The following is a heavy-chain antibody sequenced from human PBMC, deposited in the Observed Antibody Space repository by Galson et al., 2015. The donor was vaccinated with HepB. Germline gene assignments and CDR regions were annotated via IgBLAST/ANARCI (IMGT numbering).Heavy chain of an antibody. V-gene: IGHV5-51*03. D-gene: IGHD1-26*01. CDR3: ARLRGELQRDLYYYYMDV. CDR1: GYSFTSYW. CDR2: IYPGDSDT. Sequence: QSGAEVKKPGEFLKISCKGSGYSFTSYWIGWVRQMPGKGLEWMGIIYPGDSDTRYSPSFQGQVTISADKSISTAYLQWSSLKASDTAMYYCARLRGELQRDLYYYYMDVWGKGTTVTVSS. J-gene: IGHJ6*03.